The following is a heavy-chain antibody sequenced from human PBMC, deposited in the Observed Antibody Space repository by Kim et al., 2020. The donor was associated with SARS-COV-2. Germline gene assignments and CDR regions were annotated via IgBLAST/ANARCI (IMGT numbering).Heavy chain of an antibody. CDR2: YPGQI. V-gene: IGHV4-59*01. Sequence: YPGQINYHPSLRSRVTISLDTSQMQFSLKLDSVTAADTAVYYCARDIRATYWGLGTLVSVSS. J-gene: IGHJ1*01. CDR3: ARDIRATY. D-gene: IGHD1-20*01.